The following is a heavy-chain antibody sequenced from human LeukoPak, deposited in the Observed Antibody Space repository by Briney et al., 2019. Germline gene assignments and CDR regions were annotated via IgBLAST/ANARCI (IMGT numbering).Heavy chain of an antibody. CDR3: ARGFSSGDN. V-gene: IGHV3-74*01. Sequence: GGSLRLSCAASGFTFSNYYMHWVRQTPGKGLVWVSRINTDGSSASYADSVKGRFTISRDNAKNTLYLQMNSLRAEDTAVYYCARGFSSGDNWGQGTLVTVSS. D-gene: IGHD2-15*01. CDR2: INTDGSSA. J-gene: IGHJ4*02. CDR1: GFTFSNYY.